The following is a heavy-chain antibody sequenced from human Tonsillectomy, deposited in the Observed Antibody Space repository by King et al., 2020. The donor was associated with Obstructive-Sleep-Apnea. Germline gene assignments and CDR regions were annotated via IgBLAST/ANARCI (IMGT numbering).Heavy chain of an antibody. Sequence: QLVQSGAEVKKHGASVKVSCKASGYTFTGYYMDWVRQAPGQGLEWMGWINPNTGGTNYAQKFQGRVTMTRDTSITTAYMELSRLRSDDTAVYYCARDNPTYYDILTGYSYYYGMDVWGQGTTVTVSS. D-gene: IGHD3-9*01. CDR1: GYTFTGYY. V-gene: IGHV1-2*02. J-gene: IGHJ6*02. CDR2: INPNTGGT. CDR3: ARDNPTYYDILTGYSYYYGMDV.